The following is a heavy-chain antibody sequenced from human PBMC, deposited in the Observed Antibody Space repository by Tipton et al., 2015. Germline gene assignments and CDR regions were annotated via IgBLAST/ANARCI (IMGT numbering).Heavy chain of an antibody. CDR1: GFTFRSYT. CDR2: ISGTSIST. D-gene: IGHD3-22*01. CDR3: AKTNFYDSSGSFDY. V-gene: IGHV3-23*01. J-gene: IGHJ4*02. Sequence: SLRLSCAVSGFTFRSYTMNWVRQAPGKGLEWVSAISGTSISTYYADSVKGRFTISRDNSKNTLYLQMNSLRAEDTAVYYCAKTNFYDSSGSFDYWGQGTLVTVSS.